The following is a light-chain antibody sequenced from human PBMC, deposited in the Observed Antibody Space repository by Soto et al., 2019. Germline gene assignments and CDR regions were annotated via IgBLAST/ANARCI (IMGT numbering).Light chain of an antibody. Sequence: DIQMTQFPSSLSASEGDRVTITCRASQGIGNDLGWYQHKPGKAPKRLIFSASTLDSGVPSRFSGGGFGTEFTLTISSLQPEDFATYYCLHHYNYPLTLGGGTKVEIK. J-gene: IGKJ4*01. CDR1: QGIGND. V-gene: IGKV1-17*01. CDR2: SAS. CDR3: LHHYNYPLT.